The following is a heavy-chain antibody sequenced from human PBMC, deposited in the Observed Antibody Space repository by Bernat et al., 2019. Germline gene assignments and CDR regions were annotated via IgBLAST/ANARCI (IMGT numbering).Heavy chain of an antibody. CDR2: IIPILGIA. CDR1: GGTFSSYT. Sequence: QVQLVQSGAEVKKPGSSVKVSCKDSGGTFSSYTISWVRQAPGQGLEWMGRIIPILGIANYAQKFQGRVTITADKSTSTAYMELSSLRSEDTAVYYCARVGRDCSGGSCYSGDHFDYWGQGTLVTVSS. D-gene: IGHD2-15*01. CDR3: ARVGRDCSGGSCYSGDHFDY. J-gene: IGHJ4*02. V-gene: IGHV1-69*02.